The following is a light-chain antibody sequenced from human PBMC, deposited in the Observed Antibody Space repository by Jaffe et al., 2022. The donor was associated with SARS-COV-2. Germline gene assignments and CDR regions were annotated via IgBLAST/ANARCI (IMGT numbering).Light chain of an antibody. Sequence: ETVLTQSPATLSLSPGERATLSCRASQSIEIYLAWYQQKPGQAPRLLIYDAVKRAAGIPARFSGSGSGTDFTLTISSLEPEDFAVYYCQQRRNWPPLTFGGGTKVETK. V-gene: IGKV3-11*01. CDR3: QQRRNWPPLT. J-gene: IGKJ4*01. CDR1: QSIEIY. CDR2: DAV.